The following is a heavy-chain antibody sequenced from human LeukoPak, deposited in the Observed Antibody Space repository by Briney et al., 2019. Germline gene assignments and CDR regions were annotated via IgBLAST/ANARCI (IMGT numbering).Heavy chain of an antibody. Sequence: GGSLRLSCAASGFIFSSYGMYWVRQAPGKGLEWVAVISNDGNNKQYADSVKGRFTISRDNSKNTLYLHMNSLRADDTAVYHCARGADSSGYYSIFYFDYWGQGTLVTVSS. CDR2: ISNDGNNK. CDR1: GFIFSSYG. D-gene: IGHD3-22*01. J-gene: IGHJ4*02. V-gene: IGHV3-30*03. CDR3: ARGADSSGYYSIFYFDY.